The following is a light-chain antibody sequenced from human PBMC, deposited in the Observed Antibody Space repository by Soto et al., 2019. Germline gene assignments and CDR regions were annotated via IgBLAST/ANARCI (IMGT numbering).Light chain of an antibody. CDR3: SSYTSSSTVV. J-gene: IGLJ2*01. Sequence: QSALTQPASVSGSPGQSITISCTGTSRDVGGYKYVSWYQQHSGKAPKLMIYEVSNRPSGVSNRFSGSKSGNTASLTISGLQAEDEADYYCSSYTSSSTVVFGGGTKLTVL. CDR2: EVS. V-gene: IGLV2-14*01. CDR1: SRDVGGYKY.